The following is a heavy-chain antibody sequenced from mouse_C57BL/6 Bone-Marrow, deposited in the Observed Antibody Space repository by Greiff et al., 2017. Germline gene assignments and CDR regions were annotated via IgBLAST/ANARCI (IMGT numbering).Heavy chain of an antibody. J-gene: IGHJ4*01. CDR1: GYTFTSYW. Sequence: VKLQQPGAELVKPGASVKLSCKASGYTFTSYWMHWVKQRPGRGLEWIGRIDPNSGGTKYNEKFKSKATLTVDKPSSTAYMQLSSLTSEDSAVYDCARSRRLRRGGAMDYWGQGTSVTVSS. D-gene: IGHD2-4*01. V-gene: IGHV1-72*01. CDR3: ARSRRLRRGGAMDY. CDR2: IDPNSGGT.